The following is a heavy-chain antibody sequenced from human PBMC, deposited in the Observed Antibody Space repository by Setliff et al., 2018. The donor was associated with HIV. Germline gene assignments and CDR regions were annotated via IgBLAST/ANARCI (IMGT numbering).Heavy chain of an antibody. Sequence: SETLSLTCTVSGGSISSGSYYWSWIRQPPGKGLEWIGSIYYSGSTYYNPSLKSRVTISVDTSKNKFSLKLSSVSAADTAVYYCVRHVGKFCSDASCYGVGWFDHWGQGALVTVSS. V-gene: IGHV4-39*01. J-gene: IGHJ5*02. D-gene: IGHD2-2*01. CDR2: IYYSGST. CDR3: VRHVGKFCSDASCYGVGWFDH. CDR1: GGSISSGSYY.